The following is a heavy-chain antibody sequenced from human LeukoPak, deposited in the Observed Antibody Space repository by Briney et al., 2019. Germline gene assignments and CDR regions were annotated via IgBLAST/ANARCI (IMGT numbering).Heavy chain of an antibody. Sequence: GGSLRLSCAASGFTFSSYWMSWVRQAPGKGLEWVATIKQDGSEKDFVDSVKGRFTISRDNAKNSLYLQMNSLRAEDTAVYYCAKGEAYYDSSGVFDYWGQGTLVTVSS. J-gene: IGHJ4*02. CDR3: AKGEAYYDSSGVFDY. CDR1: GFTFSSYW. D-gene: IGHD3-22*01. V-gene: IGHV3-7*01. CDR2: IKQDGSEK.